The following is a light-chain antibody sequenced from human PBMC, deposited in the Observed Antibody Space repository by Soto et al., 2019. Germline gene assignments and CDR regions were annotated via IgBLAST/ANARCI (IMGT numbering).Light chain of an antibody. CDR2: GAS. V-gene: IGKV3-20*01. Sequence: IVLTHSPGTLSLSPLHIPNLSCLSSPSVSSSYLAWYQQKPGQAPRLLIYGASSRATGIPDRFSGSGSGTDFTLTISSLEPEDFAVYFCQLYGSSSKTFGQGTTVDIK. J-gene: IGKJ1*01. CDR1: PSVSSSY. CDR3: QLYGSSSKT.